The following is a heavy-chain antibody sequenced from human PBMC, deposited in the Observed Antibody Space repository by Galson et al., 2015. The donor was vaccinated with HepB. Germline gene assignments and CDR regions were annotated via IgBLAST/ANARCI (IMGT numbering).Heavy chain of an antibody. Sequence: SLRLSCAASGFTFSSYAMHWVRQAPGKGLEYVSAISSNGGSTYYANSVKGRFTISRDNSKNTLYLQMGSLRAEDMAVYYCARRGRMVRGVSLYYYYYMDVWGKGTTVTVSS. CDR1: GFTFSSYA. CDR2: ISSNGGST. J-gene: IGHJ6*03. D-gene: IGHD3-10*01. V-gene: IGHV3-64*01. CDR3: ARRGRMVRGVSLYYYYYMDV.